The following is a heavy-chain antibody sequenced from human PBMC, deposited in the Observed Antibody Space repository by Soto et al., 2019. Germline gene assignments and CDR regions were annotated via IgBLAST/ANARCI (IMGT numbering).Heavy chain of an antibody. CDR2: ISSGGRT. CDR1: GFTFSNYA. J-gene: IGHJ4*02. CDR3: AEGAGYYYDF. V-gene: IGHV3-23*01. Sequence: EVQMLESGGGLVQPGGSLRLSCVASGFTFSNYAMRWVRQAPGKGLEWVSTISSGGRTYYADSVKGRFTISRDSSKNTLSLQMNSLRDEDTAVYYCAEGAGYYYDFWGQGILVTVSS. D-gene: IGHD3-9*01.